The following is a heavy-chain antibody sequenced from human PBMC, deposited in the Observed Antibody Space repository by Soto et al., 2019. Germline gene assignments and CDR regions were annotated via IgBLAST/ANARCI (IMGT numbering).Heavy chain of an antibody. CDR1: GGSIINGDYY. CDR3: ACGFCVILTARETKNYFDY. J-gene: IGHJ4*02. Sequence: SETLSLTCTVSGGSIINGDYYWTWIRQPPGKGLEWIGYIYYSGNTYYNPSLKSRVMISVDTSKNQFSLNLSSVTAADTAVYYCACGFCVILTARETKNYFDYGGRGPLVPV. CDR2: IYYSGNT. D-gene: IGHD3-10*01. V-gene: IGHV4-30-4*01.